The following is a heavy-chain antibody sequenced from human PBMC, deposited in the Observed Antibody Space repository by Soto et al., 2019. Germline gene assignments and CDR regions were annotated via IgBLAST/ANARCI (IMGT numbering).Heavy chain of an antibody. CDR3: ARCRGSGWYYYYYMDV. D-gene: IGHD6-19*01. V-gene: IGHV4-59*01. Sequence: SETLSLTCTVSGGSISSYYWSWIRQPPGKGLEWIGYIYYSGSTNYNPSLKSRVTISVDTSKNQFSLKLSSVTAADTAVYYCARCRGSGWYYYYYMDVWGKGTTVTVSS. CDR2: IYYSGST. CDR1: GGSISSYY. J-gene: IGHJ6*03.